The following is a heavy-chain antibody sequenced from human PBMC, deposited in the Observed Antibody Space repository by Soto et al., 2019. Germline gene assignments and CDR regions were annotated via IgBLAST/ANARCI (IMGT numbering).Heavy chain of an antibody. CDR2: SYNSGGT. CDR3: ARRFCRGGSCYSSFDY. V-gene: IGHV4-59*08. Sequence: QVQLQESGPGLVKPSETLSLTCSVSGGSVNSYDWSWIRQPPGKELEWIGYSYNSGGTDYNPSLKSRVTISEDTSKNQFSLKLTSVTATDTAVYYCARRFCRGGSCYSSFDYWGQGTLVTVSS. J-gene: IGHJ4*02. CDR1: GGSVNSYD. D-gene: IGHD2-15*01.